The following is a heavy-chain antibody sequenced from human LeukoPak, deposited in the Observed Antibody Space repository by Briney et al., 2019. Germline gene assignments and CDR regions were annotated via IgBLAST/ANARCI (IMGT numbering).Heavy chain of an antibody. Sequence: GSLRLSCAASGFTFNNSSLSWIRQPPGKGLEWIGYIYYSGSTNYNPSLKSRVTISVDTSKNQFSLKLSSVTAADTVVYYCARDQADYYDGRGAFDIWGQGTMVTVSS. CDR2: IYYSGST. V-gene: IGHV4-59*12. CDR1: GFTFNNSS. CDR3: ARDQADYYDGRGAFDI. D-gene: IGHD3-22*01. J-gene: IGHJ3*02.